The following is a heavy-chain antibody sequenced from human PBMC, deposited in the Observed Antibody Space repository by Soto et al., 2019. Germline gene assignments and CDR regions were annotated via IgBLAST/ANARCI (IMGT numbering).Heavy chain of an antibody. CDR3: ARAAYSSGWYDPEGSFDY. V-gene: IGHV3-7*01. D-gene: IGHD6-19*01. Sequence: EVQLVESGGGLVQPGGSLRLSCAASGFTFSSYWMSWVRQAPGKGLEWVANIKQDGSEKYYVDSVKGRFTISRDNAKNSLYLQMDSLRAEDMAMYYCARAAYSSGWYDPEGSFDYWGQGTLVTVSS. J-gene: IGHJ4*02. CDR1: GFTFSSYW. CDR2: IKQDGSEK.